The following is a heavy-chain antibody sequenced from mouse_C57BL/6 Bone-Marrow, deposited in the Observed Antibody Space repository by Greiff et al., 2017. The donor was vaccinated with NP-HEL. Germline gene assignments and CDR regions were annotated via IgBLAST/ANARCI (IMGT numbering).Heavy chain of an antibody. CDR1: GFNFKDYY. V-gene: IGHV14-2*01. J-gene: IGHJ1*03. CDR2: INPEDGET. Sequence: EVQLQQSGAELVKPGASVKLSCTASGFNFKDYYMHWVRQRPEQGLEWIGRINPEDGETKYAPNVQGKATITADKSSKTAYLQLSSMTSEDTAVYYCARDYRTSLYWYFDVWGTGTTVTVSS. D-gene: IGHD1-1*01. CDR3: ARDYRTSLYWYFDV.